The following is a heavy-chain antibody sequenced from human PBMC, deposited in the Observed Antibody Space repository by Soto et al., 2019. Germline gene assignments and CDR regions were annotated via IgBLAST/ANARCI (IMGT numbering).Heavy chain of an antibody. V-gene: IGHV4-59*01. J-gene: IGHJ4*02. Sequence: QVQLQESGPGLVKPSETLSLTCTVSGGSISSYYWSWIRQPPGKGLEWIGYIYYSGSTNYNPSLKSRVTISVDTSKNQFSLKLSSVTAADTAVYYCARGHLTRFGESYSPYYFDYWGQGTLVTVSS. CDR2: IYYSGST. CDR1: GGSISSYY. CDR3: ARGHLTRFGESYSPYYFDY. D-gene: IGHD3-10*01.